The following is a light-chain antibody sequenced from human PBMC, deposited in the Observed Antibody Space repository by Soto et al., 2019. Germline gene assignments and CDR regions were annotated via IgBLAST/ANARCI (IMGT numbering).Light chain of an antibody. V-gene: IGLV1-44*01. CDR2: HNN. CDR3: AAWDDSLNDVV. J-gene: IGLJ2*01. Sequence: QSVLTQPPSASGTPGQRVTISCSGSNSNVGSNTVDWYQQLPGTAPKLLIYHNNQRPSGVPDRLSGSKSGTSASLAISGLTSKDEADYYCAAWDDSLNDVVFGGGTKVTVL. CDR1: NSNVGSNT.